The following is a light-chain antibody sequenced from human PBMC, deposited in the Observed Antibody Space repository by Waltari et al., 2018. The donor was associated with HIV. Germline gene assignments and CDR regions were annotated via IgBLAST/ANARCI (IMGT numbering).Light chain of an antibody. J-gene: IGKJ4*01. CDR2: HSS. Sequence: DILLTQSPATISVSPGGRVTVSCRASQNVDDQLAWYQHKPGQSPRLLIYHSSVRAAGVPTRFGGAGSATNFTLTITSLQSEDFALYFCQQYHHWPPLTFGGGSRVELK. CDR1: QNVDDQ. CDR3: QQYHHWPPLT. V-gene: IGKV3D-15*01.